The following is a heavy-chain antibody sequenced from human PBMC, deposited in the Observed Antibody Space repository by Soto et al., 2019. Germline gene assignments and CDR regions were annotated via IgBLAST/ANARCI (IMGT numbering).Heavy chain of an antibody. CDR3: AKASGRSWYNWFDP. D-gene: IGHD6-13*01. Sequence: QVQLVQSGGEVKKPGSSVKVSCKASGGNFTSYAISWVRQAPGQGLEFMGGIVPLFGTTNYAHKFRGRVTVTADESTSTVYMEMSSLRSEDTAVYYCAKASGRSWYNWFDPWGQGTLVTVST. CDR1: GGNFTSYA. CDR2: IVPLFGTT. J-gene: IGHJ5*02. V-gene: IGHV1-69*01.